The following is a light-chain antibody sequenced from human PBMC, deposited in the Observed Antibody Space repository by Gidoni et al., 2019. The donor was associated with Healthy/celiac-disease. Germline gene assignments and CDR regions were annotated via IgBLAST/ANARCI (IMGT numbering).Light chain of an antibody. CDR1: QSVSSSY. CDR2: GAS. V-gene: IGKV3-20*01. Sequence: EIVLTQSPRTLSLSPGERATLSCRASQSVSSSYLAWYQQKPGQAPRLLIYGASSRATDIPDRFSGGGSGTDFTLTISRLEPEDFAVYYCQQYGSSPVTFGGGTKVEIK. J-gene: IGKJ4*01. CDR3: QQYGSSPVT.